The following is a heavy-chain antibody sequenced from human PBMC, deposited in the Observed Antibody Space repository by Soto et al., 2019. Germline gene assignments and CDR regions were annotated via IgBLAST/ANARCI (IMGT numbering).Heavy chain of an antibody. J-gene: IGHJ4*02. CDR2: IIPIFGTA. D-gene: IGHD6-13*01. V-gene: IGHV1-69*13. CDR3: ARVGSSWSQPFDY. CDR1: GGTFSSYA. Sequence: SVKVSCKASGGTFSSYAISWVRQAPGQGLEWMGGIIPIFGTANYAQKFQGRVTITADESTSTAYMELSSLRSEDTAVYYCARVGSSWSQPFDYWGQGTLVTVSS.